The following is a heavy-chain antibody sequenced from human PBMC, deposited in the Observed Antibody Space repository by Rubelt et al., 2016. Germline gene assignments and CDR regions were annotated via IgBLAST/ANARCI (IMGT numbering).Heavy chain of an antibody. V-gene: IGHV4-39*07. J-gene: IGHJ4*02. Sequence: ETLSLTCTVSGGSISSSSYYWGWIRQPPGKGLEWIGSIYYSGSTYYNPSLKSRVTISVDTSKNQFSLKLSSVTAADTAVYYCASNGRYCSGGSCYYFDYWGQGTLVTVSS. D-gene: IGHD2-15*01. CDR1: GGSISSSSYY. CDR2: IYYSGST. CDR3: ASNGRYCSGGSCYYFDY.